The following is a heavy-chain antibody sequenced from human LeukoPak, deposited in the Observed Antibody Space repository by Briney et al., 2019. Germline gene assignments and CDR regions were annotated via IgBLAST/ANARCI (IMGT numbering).Heavy chain of an antibody. D-gene: IGHD3-22*01. J-gene: IGHJ5*02. CDR1: GYTFTSYY. Sequence: ASVKVSCKASGYTFTSYYMHWVRQAPGQGLEWMGIINPSGGSTSCAQKFQGRVTMTRDTSTSTVYMELSSLRSEDTAVYYCARDGTPTYYYDSSGYYSTRRNINWFDPWGQGTLVTVSS. CDR3: ARDGTPTYYYDSSGYYSTRRNINWFDP. V-gene: IGHV1-46*01. CDR2: INPSGGST.